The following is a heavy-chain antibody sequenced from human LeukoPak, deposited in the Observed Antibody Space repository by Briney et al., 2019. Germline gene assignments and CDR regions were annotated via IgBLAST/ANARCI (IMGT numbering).Heavy chain of an antibody. V-gene: IGHV4-4*07. J-gene: IGHJ6*03. CDR3: AKVGYSSSSTYEHYYFYMDV. CDR1: GGSISSYY. Sequence: SETLSLTCTVSGGSISSYYWSWIRQPAGKGLEWIGRIYTSGSTNYNPSLKSRVTMSVDTSKNQFSLKLSSVTAADTAVYYCAKVGYSSSSTYEHYYFYMDVWGKGTTVTVSS. D-gene: IGHD6-6*01. CDR2: IYTSGST.